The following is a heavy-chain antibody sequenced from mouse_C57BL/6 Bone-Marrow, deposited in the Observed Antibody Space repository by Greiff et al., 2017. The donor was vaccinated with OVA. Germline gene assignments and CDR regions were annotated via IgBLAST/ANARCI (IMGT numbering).Heavy chain of an antibody. Sequence: QVQLQQSGAELARPGASVKMSCKASGYTFTSYTMHWVKQRPGQGLEWIGYINPSSGYTKYNQKFKDKATLTADKSSSTAYMQLSSLTSEDSAVYYYARQRGGTYRYWGQGTTLTVSS. CDR3: ARQRGGTYRY. D-gene: IGHD4-1*01. CDR2: INPSSGYT. V-gene: IGHV1-4*01. CDR1: GYTFTSYT. J-gene: IGHJ2*01.